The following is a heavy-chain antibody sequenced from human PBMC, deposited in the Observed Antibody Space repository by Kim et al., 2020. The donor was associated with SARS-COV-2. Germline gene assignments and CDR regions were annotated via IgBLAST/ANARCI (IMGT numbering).Heavy chain of an antibody. V-gene: IGHV1-8*01. D-gene: IGHD5-12*01. CDR2: MNPKSGDT. CDR3: ARGLGDYSGYDFPICSS. J-gene: IGHJ5*01. CDR1: GFTFTNYD. Sequence: ASVKVSCKASGFTFTNYDINWVRQATGQGLEWMGWMNPKSGDTRYAQKFQGRVTMTRDTSITTAYMELRSLRSDDTAVYFCARGLGDYSGYDFPICSSWG.